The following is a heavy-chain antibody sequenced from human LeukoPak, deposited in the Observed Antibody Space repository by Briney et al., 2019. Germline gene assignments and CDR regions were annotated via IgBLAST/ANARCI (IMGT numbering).Heavy chain of an antibody. J-gene: IGHJ4*02. CDR1: GGTFSSYA. CDR2: IIPIFGTA. Sequence: SVTVSCKASGGTFSSYAISWVRQAPGQGLEWMGGIIPIFGTANYAQKFQGRVTITADKSTSTAYMELSSLRSEDTAVYYCASLAVAGPWDYRGQGTLVTVSS. D-gene: IGHD6-19*01. CDR3: ASLAVAGPWDY. V-gene: IGHV1-69*06.